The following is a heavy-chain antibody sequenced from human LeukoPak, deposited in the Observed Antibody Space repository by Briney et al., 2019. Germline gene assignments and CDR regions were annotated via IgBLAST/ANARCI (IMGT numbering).Heavy chain of an antibody. Sequence: ASVKVSCKASGYTFTSYAISWVRQAPGQGLEWMGRIIPILGIANYAQKFQGRVTITADKSTSTAYMELSSLRSEDTAVYYCARDRGHSPHPHDYWGQGTLVTVSS. CDR3: ARDRGHSPHPHDY. D-gene: IGHD2-15*01. J-gene: IGHJ4*02. CDR2: IIPILGIA. V-gene: IGHV1-69*04. CDR1: GYTFTSYA.